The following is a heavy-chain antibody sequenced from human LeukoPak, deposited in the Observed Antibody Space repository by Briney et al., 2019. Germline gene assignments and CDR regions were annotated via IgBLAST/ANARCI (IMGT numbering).Heavy chain of an antibody. V-gene: IGHV3-48*03. Sequence: PGGSLRLSCAASGFTFSSYEMNWVRQAPGKGLEWVSYISSSGSTIYYADSVKGRFTISRDNAKNSPYLQMNSLRAEDTAVYYCARTLIYAFDIWGQGTMVTVSS. CDR1: GFTFSSYE. CDR2: ISSSGSTI. CDR3: ARTLIYAFDI. D-gene: IGHD2/OR15-2a*01. J-gene: IGHJ3*02.